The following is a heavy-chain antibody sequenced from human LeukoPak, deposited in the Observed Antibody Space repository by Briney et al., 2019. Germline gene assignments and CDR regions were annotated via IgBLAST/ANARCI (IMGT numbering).Heavy chain of an antibody. CDR1: GGSISSSSYY. CDR2: IYYSGST. Sequence: PSETLSLTCTVSGGSISSSSYYWGWIRQPPGKGLEWIGSIYYSGSTYYNPSLKSRVTISVDTSKNQFSLKLSSVTAADTAVYYCARDLYYYDSSGYPYYYMDVWGKGTTVTVSS. D-gene: IGHD3-22*01. J-gene: IGHJ6*03. V-gene: IGHV4-39*02. CDR3: ARDLYYYDSSGYPYYYMDV.